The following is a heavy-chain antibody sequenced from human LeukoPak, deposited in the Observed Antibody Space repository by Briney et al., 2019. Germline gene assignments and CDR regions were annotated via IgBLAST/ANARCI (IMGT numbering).Heavy chain of an antibody. Sequence: SETLSLTCAVYGGSFSGYYWSWIRQPPGKGLEWIGEINHSGSTNYNPSLKSQVTISVDTSKNQFSLKLSSVTAADTAAYYCARGPNSSSSYWGQGTLVTVSS. CDR2: INHSGST. J-gene: IGHJ4*02. CDR1: GGSFSGYY. V-gene: IGHV4-34*01. CDR3: ARGPNSSSSY. D-gene: IGHD6-6*01.